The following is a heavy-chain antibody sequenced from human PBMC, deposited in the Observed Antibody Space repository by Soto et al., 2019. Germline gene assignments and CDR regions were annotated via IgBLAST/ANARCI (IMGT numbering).Heavy chain of an antibody. CDR2: ISYDGSNK. CDR1: GFTFSSYG. CDR3: AKDLLWFGELSKLRYYYGMDV. J-gene: IGHJ6*02. Sequence: ESGGGVVQPGRSLRLSCAASGFTFSSYGMHWVRQAPGKGLEWVAVISYDGSNKYYADSVKGRFTISRDNSKNTLYLQMNSLRAEDTAVYYCAKDLLWFGELSKLRYYYGMDVWGQGTTVTVSS. D-gene: IGHD3-10*01. V-gene: IGHV3-30*18.